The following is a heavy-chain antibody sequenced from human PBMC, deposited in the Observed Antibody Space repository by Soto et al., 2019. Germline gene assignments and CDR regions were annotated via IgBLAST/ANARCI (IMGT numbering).Heavy chain of an antibody. CDR1: GYTFTSYG. CDR2: ISAYNGNT. J-gene: IGHJ6*02. D-gene: IGHD3-3*01. CDR3: ARDLESEEWLGGVYGMDV. V-gene: IGHV1-18*01. Sequence: QVQLVQSGAEVKKPGASVKVSCKASGYTFTSYGISWVRQAPGQGLEWMGWISAYNGNTNYAQKLQGRVTMTTDTSTSTAYMELRSLRSDDTAVYYCARDLESEEWLGGVYGMDVWGQGTTVTVSS.